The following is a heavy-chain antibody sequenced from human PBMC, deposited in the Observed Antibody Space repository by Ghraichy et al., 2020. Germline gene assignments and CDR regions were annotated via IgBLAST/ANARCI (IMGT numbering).Heavy chain of an antibody. Sequence: SVKVSCKASGGTFSSYAISWVRQAPGQGLEWMGGIIPIFGTANYAQKFQGRVTITADKSTSTAYMELSSLRSEDTAVYYCARGGGTTVVTPVYYYYGMDVWGQGTTVTVSS. CDR1: GGTFSSYA. D-gene: IGHD4-23*01. J-gene: IGHJ6*02. CDR3: ARGGGTTVVTPVYYYYGMDV. CDR2: IIPIFGTA. V-gene: IGHV1-69*06.